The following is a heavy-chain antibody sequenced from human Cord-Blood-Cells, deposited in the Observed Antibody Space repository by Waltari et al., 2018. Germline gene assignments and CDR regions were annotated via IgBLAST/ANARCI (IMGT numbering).Heavy chain of an antibody. CDR3: AREYSSSSRGYYYGMDV. Sequence: QVQLVQSGAEVKKPAASVNVSCKASGYTFTSYGIYWVRQAPGQGIEWMGGMNPNSGNTGSAQKFQGRVTMTRNTSISTAYMELSSLRSEDTAVYYCAREYSSSSRGYYYGMDVWGQGTTVTVSS. D-gene: IGHD6-6*01. J-gene: IGHJ6*02. CDR1: GYTFTSYG. CDR2: MNPNSGNT. V-gene: IGHV1-8*01.